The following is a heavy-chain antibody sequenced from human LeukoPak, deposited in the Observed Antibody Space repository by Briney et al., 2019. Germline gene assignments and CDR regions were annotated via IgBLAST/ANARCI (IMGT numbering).Heavy chain of an antibody. D-gene: IGHD1-14*01. CDR3: ARGPRNDP. Sequence: ASVKVSCQTSGYPFSTYEINWVRRAAGQGLEWMGWVHPNSGNTAYAQKSQGRVTMTRDTSISTAYMELSGLGSDDTAVYFCARGPRNDPWGQGTLVTVSS. CDR2: VHPNSGNT. V-gene: IGHV1-8*01. J-gene: IGHJ5*02. CDR1: GYPFSTYE.